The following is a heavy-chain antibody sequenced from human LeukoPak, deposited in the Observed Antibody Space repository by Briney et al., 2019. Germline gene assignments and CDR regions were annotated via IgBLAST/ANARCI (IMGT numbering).Heavy chain of an antibody. CDR1: GFTFSSYA. Sequence: GGSLRLSCAASGFTFSSYAMSWVRQAPGKGLEWVSDISGSGGSTYYADSVKGRFTISRDNSKNTLYLQMNSLRAEDTAVYYCAKGGGSSWYNSWCFDYWGQGTLVTVSS. V-gene: IGHV3-23*01. CDR2: ISGSGGST. D-gene: IGHD6-13*01. CDR3: AKGGGSSWYNSWCFDY. J-gene: IGHJ4*02.